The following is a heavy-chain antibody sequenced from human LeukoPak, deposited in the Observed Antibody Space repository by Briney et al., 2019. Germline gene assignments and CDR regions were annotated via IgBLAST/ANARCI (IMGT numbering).Heavy chain of an antibody. CDR2: IHSDDTT. V-gene: IGHV3-53*01. J-gene: IGHJ4*02. CDR3: AGDTGMAVGDY. CDR1: GFSVSSSY. D-gene: IGHD3-10*01. Sequence: PGGSLRLSCAASGFSVSSSYMTWIRQAPGKGLEWVSLIHSDDTTYYADSVKGRFTMSRDNSRSTLLLQMSNLRAEDTAVYYCAGDTGMAVGDYWGQGTLVTVSS.